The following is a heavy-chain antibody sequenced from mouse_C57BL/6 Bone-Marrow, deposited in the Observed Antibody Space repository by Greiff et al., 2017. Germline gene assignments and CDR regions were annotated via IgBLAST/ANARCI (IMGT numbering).Heavy chain of an antibody. CDR2: INPSTGGT. Sequence: VQLQQSGPELVKPGASVKISCKASGYSFTGYYMNWVKQSPEKSLEWIGEINPSTGGTTYNQKFKAKATLTVDKSSSTAYMQLKSLTSEASAVYYCARETGTFFGYWGQGTTLTVSS. CDR1: GYSFTGYY. D-gene: IGHD4-1*01. J-gene: IGHJ2*01. CDR3: ARETGTFFGY. V-gene: IGHV1-42*01.